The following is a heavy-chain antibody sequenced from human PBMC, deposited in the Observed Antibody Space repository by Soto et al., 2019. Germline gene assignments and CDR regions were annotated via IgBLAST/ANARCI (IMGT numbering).Heavy chain of an antibody. Sequence: ASVKVSCKASGYSFTSYDINWVRQATGQGLEWMGWMNGYNGNTNYAQKFQGRVHLTIDTSTSTAYMELTSLTSDDTAVYYCARDLRSTDAYFDYWGQGTLVTVSS. CDR3: ARDLRSTDAYFDY. V-gene: IGHV1-18*01. J-gene: IGHJ4*02. CDR1: GYSFTSYD. CDR2: MNGYNGNT. D-gene: IGHD1-26*01.